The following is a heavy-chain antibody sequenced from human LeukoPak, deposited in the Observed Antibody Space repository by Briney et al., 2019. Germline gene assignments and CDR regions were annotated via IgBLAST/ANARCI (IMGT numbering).Heavy chain of an antibody. Sequence: GGSLRLSCAASGFTVSSNYMSWVRQAPGKGLEWVAVIWYDGSNEYYADSVKGRFTISRDNSKNTLYLQMNSLRADDTAVYYCARVVGGDDDAFDIWGQGTMVSVSS. CDR1: GFTVSSNY. CDR3: ARVVGGDDDAFDI. J-gene: IGHJ3*02. CDR2: IWYDGSNE. V-gene: IGHV3-33*08. D-gene: IGHD2-21*02.